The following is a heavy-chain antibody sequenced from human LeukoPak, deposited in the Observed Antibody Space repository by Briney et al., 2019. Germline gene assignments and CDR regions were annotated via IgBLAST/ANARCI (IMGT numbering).Heavy chain of an antibody. D-gene: IGHD2-15*01. Sequence: NPSETLSLTCAVYGGSFSGCYWSWIRQPPGKGLEWIGEINHSGSTNYNPSLKSRVTISVDTSKNRFSLKLSSVTAADTAVYYCARARGGHFDYWGQGTLVTVSS. V-gene: IGHV4-34*01. CDR1: GGSFSGCY. CDR2: INHSGST. CDR3: ARARGGHFDY. J-gene: IGHJ4*02.